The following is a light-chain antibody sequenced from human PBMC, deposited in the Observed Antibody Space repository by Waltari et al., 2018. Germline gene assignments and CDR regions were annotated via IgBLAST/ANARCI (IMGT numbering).Light chain of an antibody. V-gene: IGKV1-39*01. CDR1: QSIINY. CDR2: EAS. Sequence: DIQMTQSPSTLSASVGDRVTMTCRASQSIINYLNWYQQKPGRAPKLLIFEASNLQPGVPSRFSGTGSGTDFTLTISSLQPEDLASCYCQQSYSTPDTLGQGTKVEIK. J-gene: IGKJ2*01. CDR3: QQSYSTPDT.